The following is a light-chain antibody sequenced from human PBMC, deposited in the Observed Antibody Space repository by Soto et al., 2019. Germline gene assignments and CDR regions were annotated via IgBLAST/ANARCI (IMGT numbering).Light chain of an antibody. CDR2: SAS. J-gene: IGKJ2*01. CDR1: QSVATN. V-gene: IGKV3-15*01. CDR3: QQHNYWPS. Sequence: EIVMTQSPATLSVSPGERATLSCRASQSVATNLAWYQQKPGQVPRLLIHSASTRATGVPARFSGSGSGTEFALTINSLQSEDFAVYYCQQHNYWPSFGHGTKLEIK.